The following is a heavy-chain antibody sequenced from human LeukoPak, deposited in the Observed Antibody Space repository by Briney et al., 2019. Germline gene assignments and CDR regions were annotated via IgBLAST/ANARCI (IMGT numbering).Heavy chain of an antibody. Sequence: ASVKVSCKASGYTFTGYYMHWVRQAPGQGLEWMGWINPNSGGTNYAQKLQGRVTMTTDTSTSTAYMELRSLRSDDTAVYYCAREGGPYCSSTSCYAIFDYWGQGTLVTVSS. CDR3: AREGGPYCSSTSCYAIFDY. CDR2: INPNSGGT. D-gene: IGHD2-2*01. CDR1: GYTFTGYY. V-gene: IGHV1-2*02. J-gene: IGHJ4*02.